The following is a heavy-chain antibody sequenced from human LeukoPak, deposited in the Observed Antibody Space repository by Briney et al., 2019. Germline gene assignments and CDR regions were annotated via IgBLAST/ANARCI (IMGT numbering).Heavy chain of an antibody. CDR1: GFTFSNAW. V-gene: IGHV3-7*01. CDR3: ARAHYYYYYMDV. J-gene: IGHJ6*03. Sequence: GGSLRLSCAASGFTFSNAWMSWVRQAPGKGLEWVANIKQDGSEKYYVDSVKGRFTISRDNAKNSLYLQMNSLRAEDTAVYYCARAHYYYYYMDVWGKGTTVTVSS. CDR2: IKQDGSEK.